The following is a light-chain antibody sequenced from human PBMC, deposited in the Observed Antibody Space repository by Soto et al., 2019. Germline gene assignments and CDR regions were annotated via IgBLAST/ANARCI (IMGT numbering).Light chain of an antibody. CDR3: QQSSRTSPVT. V-gene: IGKV1-39*01. CDR2: AAS. Sequence: DIQMTQSPSSLPASVGDRVTMTCRASQSISTFLNWYQLKPGTPPKLLIYAASRLQSRVPSRFRGSGSGTDFTLTINSLQPEDFATYYCQQSSRTSPVTFGGGTKVEIK. CDR1: QSISTF. J-gene: IGKJ4*01.